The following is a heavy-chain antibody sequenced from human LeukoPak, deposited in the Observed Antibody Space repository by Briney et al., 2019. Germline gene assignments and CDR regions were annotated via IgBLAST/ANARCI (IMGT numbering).Heavy chain of an antibody. J-gene: IGHJ4*02. D-gene: IGHD6-13*01. CDR2: IYSSGST. Sequence: SETLSLTCTVCGGSVSRYYWSWIRQPPGKGLEWIGYIYSSGSTNYNPSLKSRVTISVDTSKNQFSLKLSSVTAADTAVYYCARGAAATYWGQGTLVTVSS. CDR1: GGSVSRYY. CDR3: ARGAAATY. V-gene: IGHV4-59*02.